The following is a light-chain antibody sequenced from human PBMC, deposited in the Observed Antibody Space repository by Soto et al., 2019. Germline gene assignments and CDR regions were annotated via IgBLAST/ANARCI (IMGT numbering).Light chain of an antibody. CDR3: QRYNRHLT. Sequence: DIQMTQSPSTLSASVGDRVTITCRASQSISSWLAWYQQKPGKAPKLLIYKASSLESGVPSRFSGRGSGTEFTLIISSLHPDFFATYYCQRYNRHLTFGQGTKVEIK. J-gene: IGKJ1*01. CDR2: KAS. V-gene: IGKV1-5*03. CDR1: QSISSW.